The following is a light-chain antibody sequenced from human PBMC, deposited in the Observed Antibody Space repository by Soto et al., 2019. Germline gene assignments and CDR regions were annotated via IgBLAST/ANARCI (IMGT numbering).Light chain of an antibody. CDR2: AAS. Sequence: AIQMTQSPSSLSASVGDRVTITCRASPDIRNHLAWYQQKPGTAPKVLISAASSLQTGVPSRFSGSGSGTDFTLTISSLQPEDFATYYCLQDFNFPFSFGRGTKLVVK. V-gene: IGKV1-6*01. J-gene: IGKJ2*01. CDR1: PDIRNH. CDR3: LQDFNFPFS.